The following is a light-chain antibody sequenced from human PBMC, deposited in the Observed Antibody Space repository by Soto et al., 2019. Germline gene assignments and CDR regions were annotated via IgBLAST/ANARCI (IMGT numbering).Light chain of an antibody. J-gene: IGLJ3*02. Sequence: QSALTQPASVSGSPGQSITISCTGTSSDVGSYNLVSWYQQHPGKAPKLMIYEGSKRPSGVSNRFSGSKSGNTASLTISGPQGGEGADFYCSSYGGSSRVFGGGTKLPFL. V-gene: IGLV2-23*01. CDR2: EGS. CDR1: SSDVGSYNL. CDR3: SSYGGSSRV.